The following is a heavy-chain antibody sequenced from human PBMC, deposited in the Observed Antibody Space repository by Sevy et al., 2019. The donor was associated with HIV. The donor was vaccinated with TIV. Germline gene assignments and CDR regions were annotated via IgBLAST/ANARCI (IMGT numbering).Heavy chain of an antibody. CDR3: ARNPPRIGYYGMDV. V-gene: IGHV3-21*01. J-gene: IGHJ6*02. CDR2: ISSSSSYI. D-gene: IGHD3-16*01. Sequence: GGSLRLSCAASGFTFSSYSMNWVRQAPGKGLEWVSSISSSSSYIYYAHSVKGRFTISRDNAKNSLYLQMNSLRAEDTAVYYCARNPPRIGYYGMDVWGQGTTVTVSS. CDR1: GFTFSSYS.